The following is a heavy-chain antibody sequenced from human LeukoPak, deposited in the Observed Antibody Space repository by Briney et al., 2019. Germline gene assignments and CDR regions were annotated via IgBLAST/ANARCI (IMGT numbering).Heavy chain of an antibody. D-gene: IGHD3-10*01. CDR3: ARVYRVTMVRGPFDY. Sequence: PGGSQRLSCAASGFSFSNYAMSWVRQAPGKGLEWVSSISSSSSYIYYADSGKGRFTISRDNAKNSLYLQMNSLRAEDTAVYYCARVYRVTMVRGPFDYWGQGTLVTVSS. V-gene: IGHV3-21*01. CDR1: GFSFSNYA. J-gene: IGHJ4*02. CDR2: ISSSSSYI.